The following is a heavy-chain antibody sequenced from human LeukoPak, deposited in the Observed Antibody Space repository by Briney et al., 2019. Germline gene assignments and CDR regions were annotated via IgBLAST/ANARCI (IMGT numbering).Heavy chain of an antibody. J-gene: IGHJ4*02. CDR1: GGTFSSYA. CDR2: IIPILGIA. V-gene: IGHV1-69*04. CDR3: ARESKLVRALDY. Sequence: EASVKVSCKASGGTFSSYAISWVRQAPGQGLEWMGRIIPILGIANYAQKFQGRVTITADKSTSTAYMELSSLRSEDTAVYYCARESKLVRALDYWGQGTLVTVSS. D-gene: IGHD6-13*01.